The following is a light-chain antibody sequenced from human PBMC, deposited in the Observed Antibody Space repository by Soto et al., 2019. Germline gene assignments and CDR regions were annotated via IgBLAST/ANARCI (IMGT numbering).Light chain of an antibody. V-gene: IGKV1-5*03. CDR3: QQYRSYPLT. CDR1: QTISSW. CDR2: KAS. Sequence: DVQMTQSPSTLSGSVGDRVTITCRASQTISSWLAWYQQKPGKAPKLLIYKASSLESGVPSRFSGSGSATEFTLTISNLQPDDFATYYCQQYRSYPLTFGPGTKVDIK. J-gene: IGKJ3*01.